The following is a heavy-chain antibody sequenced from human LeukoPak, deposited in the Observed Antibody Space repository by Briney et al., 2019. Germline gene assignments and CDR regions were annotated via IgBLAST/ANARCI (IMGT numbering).Heavy chain of an antibody. D-gene: IGHD6-19*01. Sequence: GGSLRLSCAASGFTVSSNYMSWVRQAPGKGLEWVSVIYSGGGTYYADSVKGRFTISRDNSKNTLYLQMNSLRAEDTAVYYCARDEAVAGYFDYWGQGTLVTVSS. J-gene: IGHJ4*02. V-gene: IGHV3-53*01. CDR2: IYSGGGT. CDR1: GFTVSSNY. CDR3: ARDEAVAGYFDY.